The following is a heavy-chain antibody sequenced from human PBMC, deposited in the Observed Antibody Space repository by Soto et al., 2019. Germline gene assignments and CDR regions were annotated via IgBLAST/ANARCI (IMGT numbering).Heavy chain of an antibody. CDR1: GFTRSTFA. CDR2: MTGSGATI. J-gene: IGHJ5*02. Sequence: GGSLRLSCSASGFTRSTFAMTWFRQAPGKGLESVCGMTGSGATIHYADSVKGRFTISKDNSRNVLYLQMDYLRDEDTAVYYCAKDVTGSSWPWGQGTLVTVSS. CDR3: AKDVTGSSWP. D-gene: IGHD6-13*01. V-gene: IGHV3-23*01.